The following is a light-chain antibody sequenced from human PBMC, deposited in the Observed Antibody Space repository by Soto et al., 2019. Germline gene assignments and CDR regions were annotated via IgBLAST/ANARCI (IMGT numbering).Light chain of an antibody. Sequence: DIQMTQSPSSLSASVGDRVIITCRASQSISGYLNWYQQKPGKAPKPLIYATSTLQSGVPSRFSGSGSGTDFTLTISSLQPEDFVTYYCQQTNNSPWTFGQGTKVEL. CDR2: ATS. CDR1: QSISGY. J-gene: IGKJ1*01. V-gene: IGKV1-39*01. CDR3: QQTNNSPWT.